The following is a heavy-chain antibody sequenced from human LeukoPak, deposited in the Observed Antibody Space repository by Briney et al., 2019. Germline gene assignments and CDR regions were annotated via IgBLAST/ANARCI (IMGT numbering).Heavy chain of an antibody. V-gene: IGHV4-59*01. CDR3: ARGRSMGYYYMDV. J-gene: IGHJ6*03. Sequence: KPSETLSLTCTVSGDSISSYYWSWVRQPPGKGLEWIGYIYYTGSTNYNPSLKSRVTISVDTSENQFSLKLTSVTAADTAVYHCARGRSMGYYYMDVWGKGTTVTVSS. CDR2: IYYTGST. CDR1: GDSISSYY.